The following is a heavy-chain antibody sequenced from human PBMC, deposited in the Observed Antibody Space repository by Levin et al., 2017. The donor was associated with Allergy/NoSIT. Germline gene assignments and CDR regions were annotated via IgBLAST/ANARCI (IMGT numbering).Heavy chain of an antibody. V-gene: IGHV3-15*01. CDR2: IKSKTDGGTT. CDR3: TTISGVLFDYGDYGVWDAFDI. D-gene: IGHD4-17*01. Sequence: PGGSLRLSCAASGFTFSNAWMSWVRQAPGKGLEWVGRIKSKTDGGTTDYAAPVKGRFTISRDDSKNTLYLQMNSLKTEDTAVYYCTTISGVLFDYGDYGVWDAFDIWGQGTMVTVSS. J-gene: IGHJ3*02. CDR1: GFTFSNAW.